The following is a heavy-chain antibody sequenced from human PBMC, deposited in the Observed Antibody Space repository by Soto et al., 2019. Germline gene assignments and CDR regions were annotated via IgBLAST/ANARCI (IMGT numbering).Heavy chain of an antibody. V-gene: IGHV3-30*18. J-gene: IGHJ4*02. CDR1: GFTFMNFG. Sequence: GGSLRLSCASSGFTFMNFGMHCVRHAPGKWLDWVAVISYDGTNKYYADSVKGRFTISRDNSKNTLYLQINSLRAEDTAVYYCAKAVPPFVVVTASDYWGQGTLVTVSS. D-gene: IGHD2-21*02. CDR2: ISYDGTNK. CDR3: AKAVPPFVVVTASDY.